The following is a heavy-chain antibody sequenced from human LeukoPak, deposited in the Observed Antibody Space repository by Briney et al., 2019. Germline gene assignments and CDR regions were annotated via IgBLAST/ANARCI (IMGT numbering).Heavy chain of an antibody. CDR1: GGSISGYY. Sequence: SETLSLTCTVSGGSISGYYWSWIRQSGGRGLEWIGRFYSSGSTNYNPSLESRVTISVDTSKNQFSLKLSSVTAADTAVYYCARALSSGWFDPWGQGTLVTVSS. V-gene: IGHV4-4*07. J-gene: IGHJ5*02. CDR3: ARALSSGWFDP. CDR2: FYSSGST. D-gene: IGHD3-10*01.